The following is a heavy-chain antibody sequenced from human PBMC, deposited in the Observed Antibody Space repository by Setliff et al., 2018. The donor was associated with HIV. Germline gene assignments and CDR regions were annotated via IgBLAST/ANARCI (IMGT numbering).Heavy chain of an antibody. CDR2: IKSKTDGGTT. D-gene: IGHD5-18*01. CDR1: GFTFSNAW. Sequence: PGGSLRLSCAASGFTFSNAWMSWVRQAPGKGLEWVGRIKSKTDGGTTDYAAPVKGRFTISRDNSKNTLYLQMNSLRPEDTAVYYCAKGFRPVDTALVSGPTYWGQGIRVTVSS. J-gene: IGHJ4*02. V-gene: IGHV3-15*01. CDR3: AKGFRPVDTALVSGPTY.